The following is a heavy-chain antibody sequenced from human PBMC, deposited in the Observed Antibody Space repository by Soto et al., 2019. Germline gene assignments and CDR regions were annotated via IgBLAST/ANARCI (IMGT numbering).Heavy chain of an antibody. Sequence: GGSLRLSCAASGFTFSSYGMHWVRQAPGKGLEWVAVISYDGSNKYYADSVKGRFTISRDNSKNTLYLQMNSLRAEGTAVYYCAKVSTGTYRMDVWGQGTTVTVSS. CDR3: AKVSTGTYRMDV. D-gene: IGHD1-7*01. V-gene: IGHV3-30*18. CDR1: GFTFSSYG. CDR2: ISYDGSNK. J-gene: IGHJ6*02.